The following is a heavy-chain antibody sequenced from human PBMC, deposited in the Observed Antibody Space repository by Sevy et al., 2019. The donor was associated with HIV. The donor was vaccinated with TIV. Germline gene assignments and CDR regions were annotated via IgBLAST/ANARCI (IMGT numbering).Heavy chain of an antibody. CDR1: GFTFSSYS. CDR3: ARDEDGGYGAAGGAFDI. Sequence: GGSLRLSCAASGFTFSSYSMNWVRQAPGKGLEWVSSISSSSSYIYYADSVKGRFTISRDNAKNSLYLQMNGLRAEDTAVYYCARDEDGGYGAAGGAFDIWGQGTMVTVSS. CDR2: ISSSSSYI. V-gene: IGHV3-21*01. D-gene: IGHD4-17*01. J-gene: IGHJ3*02.